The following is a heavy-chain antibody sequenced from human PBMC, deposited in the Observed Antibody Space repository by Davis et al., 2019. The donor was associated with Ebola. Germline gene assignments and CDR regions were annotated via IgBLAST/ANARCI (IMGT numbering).Heavy chain of an antibody. J-gene: IGHJ4*02. Sequence: GGSLRLSCAASGFTFSSYSMNWVRQAPGKGLEWVSSISSSSSYIYYADSVKGRFTISSDNAKNSLYLQMNSLRAEDTAVYYCARVGIAAAGTHYWGQGTLVTVSS. CDR2: ISSSSSYI. D-gene: IGHD6-13*01. CDR1: GFTFSSYS. V-gene: IGHV3-21*01. CDR3: ARVGIAAAGTHY.